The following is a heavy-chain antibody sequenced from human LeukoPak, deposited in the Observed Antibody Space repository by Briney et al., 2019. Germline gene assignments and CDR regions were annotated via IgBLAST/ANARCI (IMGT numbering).Heavy chain of an antibody. D-gene: IGHD6-19*01. CDR2: ISAYNGNT. Sequence: ASVKVSCKASGYTFTSYGISWVRQAPGQGLEWMGWISAYNGNTNYAQKLQGRVTMTTDTSTSTAYMELRSLGSDDTAVYYCARDDGTRVAVYGMDVWGQGTTVTVSS. CDR3: ARDDGTRVAVYGMDV. CDR1: GYTFTSYG. V-gene: IGHV1-18*01. J-gene: IGHJ6*02.